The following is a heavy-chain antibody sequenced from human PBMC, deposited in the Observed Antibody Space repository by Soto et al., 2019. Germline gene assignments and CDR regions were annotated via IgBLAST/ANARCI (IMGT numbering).Heavy chain of an antibody. D-gene: IGHD5-12*01. CDR1: GFTFSSYG. CDR3: ARDGIYSGYDWPNFDY. V-gene: IGHV3-33*01. CDR2: IWYDGSNK. J-gene: IGHJ4*02. Sequence: VQLVESGGGVVQPGRSLRLSCAASGFTFSSYGMHWVRQAPGKGLEWVAVIWYDGSNKYYADSVKGRFTISRDNSKNTLYLQMNSLRAEDTAVYYCARDGIYSGYDWPNFDYWGQGTLVTVSS.